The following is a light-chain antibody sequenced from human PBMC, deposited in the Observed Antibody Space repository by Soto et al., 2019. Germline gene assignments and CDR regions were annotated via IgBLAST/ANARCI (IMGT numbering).Light chain of an antibody. CDR2: GAS. J-gene: IGKJ4*01. Sequence: EIVLTQSPGSLYLSPGERATLSCRASQSVNSNYLAWYQQKPGQAPRLLIYGASSRATGIPDRFSGSGSGTDFTLTISRLEPEDFATYYCQQFDDLPLTFGGGTKVDI. CDR1: QSVNSNY. V-gene: IGKV3-20*01. CDR3: QQFDDLPLT.